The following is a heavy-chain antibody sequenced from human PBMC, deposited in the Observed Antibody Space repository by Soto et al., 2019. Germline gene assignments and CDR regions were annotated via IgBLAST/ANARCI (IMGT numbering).Heavy chain of an antibody. CDR3: AKERSPRRSPEDY. Sequence: QVQLVESGGGVVQPGRALRLSCAASGFTFISYGMHWVRQAPGKGLEWVAVISSDGSEKYYADSVKGRFTISRDNSKNTLYLQMNSLRDEDTAVYYCAKERSPRRSPEDYWGQGTLVTVSS. V-gene: IGHV3-30*18. J-gene: IGHJ4*02. D-gene: IGHD3-10*01. CDR2: ISSDGSEK. CDR1: GFTFISYG.